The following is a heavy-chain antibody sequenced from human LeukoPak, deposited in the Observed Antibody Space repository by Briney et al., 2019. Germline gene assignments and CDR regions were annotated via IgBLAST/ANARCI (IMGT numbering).Heavy chain of an antibody. CDR3: ARGETFYYGSGSYFAPFDS. CDR2: INHSGST. J-gene: IGHJ5*01. Sequence: PSETLSLTCAVYGGSFSGHYWSWIRQPPGKGLEWIGEINHSGSTNYNPSLKSRVTISVDTSKNQFPLKLTSVTAADTAVYYCARGETFYYGSGSYFAPFDSWGQGTLATVSS. V-gene: IGHV4-34*01. CDR1: GGSFSGHY. D-gene: IGHD3-10*01.